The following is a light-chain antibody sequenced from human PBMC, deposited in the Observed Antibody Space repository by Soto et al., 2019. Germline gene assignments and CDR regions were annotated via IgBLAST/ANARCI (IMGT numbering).Light chain of an antibody. Sequence: EIVLTQSPGTLSLSPGERATLSCRASQSVSSAYLAWYQQKPGQAPRLLISGASSRATGIPDRFSGSGSGTDFSLTISGLEPEDFSVYYCQQYGGSVPFTFGQGTRLDIK. CDR2: GAS. CDR3: QQYGGSVPFT. CDR1: QSVSSAY. V-gene: IGKV3-20*01. J-gene: IGKJ5*01.